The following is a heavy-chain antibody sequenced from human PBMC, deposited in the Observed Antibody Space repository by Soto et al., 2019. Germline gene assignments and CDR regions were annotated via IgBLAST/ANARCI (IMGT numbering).Heavy chain of an antibody. CDR1: GYTFTSYA. J-gene: IGHJ4*02. CDR3: ARSPQPYYYDSSGSIDH. Sequence: ASVKVSCKASGYTFTSYAMHWVRQAPGQSLEWMGWINTGNGNTKYSQKFQGRVTITRDTSATTAYMELSSLRSEDTAMYYCARSPQPYYYDSSGSIDHWGQGTLVTVSS. V-gene: IGHV1-3*04. CDR2: INTGNGNT. D-gene: IGHD3-22*01.